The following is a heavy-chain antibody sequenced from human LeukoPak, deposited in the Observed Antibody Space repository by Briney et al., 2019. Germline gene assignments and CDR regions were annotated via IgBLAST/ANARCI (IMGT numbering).Heavy chain of an antibody. Sequence: SETLSLTCTVSGGSISSYYWGWIRQPPGKGLEWIGYIYYSGSTNYNPSLKSRVTISVDTSKNQFSLKLSSVTAADTAVYYCARLTGYSSGWYLGGDAFGIWGQGAMVTVSS. CDR2: IYYSGST. J-gene: IGHJ3*02. CDR1: GGSISSYY. V-gene: IGHV4-59*01. D-gene: IGHD6-19*01. CDR3: ARLTGYSSGWYLGGDAFGI.